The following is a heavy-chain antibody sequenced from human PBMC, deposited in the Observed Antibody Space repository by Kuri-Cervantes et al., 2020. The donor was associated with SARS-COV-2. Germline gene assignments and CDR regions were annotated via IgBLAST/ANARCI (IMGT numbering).Heavy chain of an antibody. CDR2: IYYSGST. CDR3: ASSYYDFWSGYSDWFDP. V-gene: IGHV4-34*01. CDR1: GGSFSGYY. J-gene: IGHJ5*02. Sequence: GSLRLSCAVYGGSFSGYYWSWIRQPPGKGLEWIGSIYYSGSTYYNPSLKSRVTISVDTSKNQFSLKLSSVTAADTAVYYCASSYYDFWSGYSDWFDPWGQGTLVTVSS. D-gene: IGHD3-3*01.